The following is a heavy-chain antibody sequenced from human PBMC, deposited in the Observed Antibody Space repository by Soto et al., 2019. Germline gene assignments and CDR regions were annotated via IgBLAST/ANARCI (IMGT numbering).Heavy chain of an antibody. D-gene: IGHD3-22*01. J-gene: IGHJ4*02. V-gene: IGHV1-69*13. Sequence: ASVKVSCKASGGTFSSYAISWVRQAPGQGLEWMGGIIPIFGTANYAQKFQGRVTITADESTSTAYMELSSLRSEDTAVYYCARDRYYYDSSGYYSWGTFDYWGQGTLVTVSS. CDR1: GGTFSSYA. CDR2: IIPIFGTA. CDR3: ARDRYYYDSSGYYSWGTFDY.